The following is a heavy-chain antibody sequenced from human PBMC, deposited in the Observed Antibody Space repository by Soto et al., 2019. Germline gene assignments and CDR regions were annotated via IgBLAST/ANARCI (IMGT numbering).Heavy chain of an antibody. Sequence: QVQLVEARGGVVQPGRSLRLSCAASGFTFSSYGMHWVRQAPGKGLEWVAVISYDGSNKYYADSVKGRFTISRDNSKNTRYLQMTSLRAEDTAVYYCAKDGDYCDLEGVYWGQGTLVTVSS. D-gene: IGHD4-17*01. CDR2: ISYDGSNK. J-gene: IGHJ1*01. CDR1: GFTFSSYG. V-gene: IGHV3-30*18. CDR3: AKDGDYCDLEGVY.